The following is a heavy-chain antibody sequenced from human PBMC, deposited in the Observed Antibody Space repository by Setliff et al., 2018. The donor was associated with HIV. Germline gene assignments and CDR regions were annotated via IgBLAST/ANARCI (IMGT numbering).Heavy chain of an antibody. CDR3: AREVYSRAGGYYYGMDV. CDR2: ISAYNGNT. D-gene: IGHD6-13*01. Sequence: ASVKVSCKASGYTFTGYGISWVRQAPGQGLEWMGWISAYNGNTNYAQKLQGRVTMTTDTSTSTAYMGLRSLRSDDTAVYYCAREVYSRAGGYYYGMDVWGQGTTVTVSS. J-gene: IGHJ6*02. V-gene: IGHV1-18*01. CDR1: GYTFTGYG.